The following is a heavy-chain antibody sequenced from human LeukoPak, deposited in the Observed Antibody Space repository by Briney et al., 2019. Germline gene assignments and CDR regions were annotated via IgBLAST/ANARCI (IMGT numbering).Heavy chain of an antibody. Sequence: GASVKVSCKASGGTFSSYAISWVRQAPGQGLEWMGGIIPIFGTANYAQKLQGRVTITADESTSTAYMELSSLRSEDTAVYYCASRDYYDSSGYYYGFDYWGQGTLVTVSS. J-gene: IGHJ4*02. CDR2: IIPIFGTA. D-gene: IGHD3-22*01. V-gene: IGHV1-69*13. CDR3: ASRDYYDSSGYYYGFDY. CDR1: GGTFSSYA.